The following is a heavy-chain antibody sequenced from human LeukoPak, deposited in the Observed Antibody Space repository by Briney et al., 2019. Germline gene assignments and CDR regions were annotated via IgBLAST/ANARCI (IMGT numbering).Heavy chain of an antibody. CDR1: GYTFTGYY. J-gene: IGHJ4*02. CDR3: APLVGSGSYPY. D-gene: IGHD3-10*01. Sequence: ASVKVSCKASGYTFTGYYMHWVRQAPGQGLEWMGWINPNSGNTGYAQKFQGRVTMTRNTSISTAYMELSSLRSEDTAVYYCAPLVGSGSYPYWGQGTLVTVS. CDR2: INPNSGNT. V-gene: IGHV1-8*02.